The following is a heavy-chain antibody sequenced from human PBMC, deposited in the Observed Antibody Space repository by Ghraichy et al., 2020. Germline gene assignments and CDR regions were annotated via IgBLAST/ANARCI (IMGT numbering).Heavy chain of an antibody. CDR2: ISAYNGNT. J-gene: IGHJ4*02. V-gene: IGHV1-18*04. CDR3: AREYYDFWSGYYRQFDY. CDR1: GYTFTSYG. Sequence: ASVKVSCKASGYTFTSYGISWVRQAPGQGLEWMGWISAYNGNTNYAQKLQGRVTMTTDTSTSTAYMELRSLRSDDTAVYYCAREYYDFWSGYYRQFDYWGQGTLVTVSS. D-gene: IGHD3-3*01.